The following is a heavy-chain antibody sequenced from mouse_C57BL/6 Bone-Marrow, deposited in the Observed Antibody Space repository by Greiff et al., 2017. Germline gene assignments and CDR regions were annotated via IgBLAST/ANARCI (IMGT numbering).Heavy chain of an antibody. J-gene: IGHJ2*01. CDR1: GYTFTSYW. CDR3: AKRVYYYGSKDY. CDR2: IYPGSGST. D-gene: IGHD1-1*01. Sequence: QVQLQQPGAELVKPGASVKMSCKASGYTFTSYWITWVKQRPGQGLERIGDIYPGSGSTNYNEKFKSKATLTVDTSSSTAYMQLSSLTSEDSAVYYCAKRVYYYGSKDYWGQGTTLTVSS. V-gene: IGHV1-55*01.